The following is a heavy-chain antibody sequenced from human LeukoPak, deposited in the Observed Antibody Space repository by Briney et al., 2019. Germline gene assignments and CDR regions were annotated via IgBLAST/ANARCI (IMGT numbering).Heavy chain of an antibody. V-gene: IGHV3-21*01. J-gene: IGHJ6*03. D-gene: IGHD2-21*01. CDR3: ATDLFDYMDV. Sequence: GGALRLSCSASGFTFSSYSMNLVRQAPGKGLEWVSSISSSSSYIYYADSVKGRFTISRDNAKNSLYLQMNSLRAEDTAVYYCATDLFDYMDVWGKGTTVTVSS. CDR1: GFTFSSYS. CDR2: ISSSSSYI.